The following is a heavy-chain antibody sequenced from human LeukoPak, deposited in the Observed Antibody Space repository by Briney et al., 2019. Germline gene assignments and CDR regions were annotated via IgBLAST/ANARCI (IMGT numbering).Heavy chain of an antibody. CDR2: IKQDGSEK. J-gene: IGHJ4*02. CDR1: GFIFSSYW. D-gene: IGHD3-16*01. CDR3: AREGDNDYGDY. V-gene: IGHV3-7*01. Sequence: GGSLRLSCAASGFIFSSYWMSWVRQAPGKGLEWVANIKQDGSEKYYVDSVKGRFTISRDNAKNSLYLQMNSLRAEDTAAYYCAREGDNDYGDYWGQGTLVTVSS.